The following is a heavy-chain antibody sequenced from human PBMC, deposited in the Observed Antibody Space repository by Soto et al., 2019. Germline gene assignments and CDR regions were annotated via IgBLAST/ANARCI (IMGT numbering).Heavy chain of an antibody. Sequence: QMQLVQSGTEVKKPGASVKVSCKASGYTFTSYDINWVRQATGQGLEWMGWMNPNSGNTGNAQKLQGRVTMTRNTSISTAYMELSSLKSEKTAVYYCAPESKGTTSMDVWGQGTTVTVS. CDR3: APESKGTTSMDV. D-gene: IGHD1-1*01. CDR1: GYTFTSYD. CDR2: MNPNSGNT. J-gene: IGHJ6*02. V-gene: IGHV1-8*01.